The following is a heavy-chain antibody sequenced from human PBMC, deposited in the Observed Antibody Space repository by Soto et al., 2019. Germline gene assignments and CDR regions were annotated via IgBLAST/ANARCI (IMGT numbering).Heavy chain of an antibody. CDR3: ARDHLYDSSGWDFDY. J-gene: IGHJ4*02. V-gene: IGHV1-46*03. D-gene: IGHD3-22*01. Sequence: ASVKVSCKASGYTFTTYYIHWVRQAPGQGLEWMGIINPSGGSTTYAQKFQGRVTMTRDTSTSTVYMELSSLRSEDTAVYYCARDHLYDSSGWDFDYWGQGTQVTVSS. CDR1: GYTFTTYY. CDR2: INPSGGST.